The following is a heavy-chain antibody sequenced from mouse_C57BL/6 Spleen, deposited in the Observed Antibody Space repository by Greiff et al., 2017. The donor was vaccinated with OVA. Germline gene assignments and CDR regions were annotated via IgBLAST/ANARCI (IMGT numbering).Heavy chain of an antibody. CDR3: ARKRPYGAMDY. D-gene: IGHD1-1*02. V-gene: IGHV1-50*01. CDR1: GYTFTSYW. CDR2: IDPSDSYT. Sequence: QVQLQQPGAELVKPGASVKLSCKASGYTFTSYWMQWVKQRPGQGLEWIGEIDPSDSYTNYNQKFKGKSTLTVDTSSRPAYMQLSSLTSEDSAVYYCARKRPYGAMDYWGQGTSVTVSS. J-gene: IGHJ4*01.